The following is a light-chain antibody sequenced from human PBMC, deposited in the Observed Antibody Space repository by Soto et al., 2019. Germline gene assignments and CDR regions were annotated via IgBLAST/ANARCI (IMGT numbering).Light chain of an antibody. CDR3: SSYRSINPGV. CDR2: EVS. V-gene: IGLV2-14*01. Sequence: QSALTQPASVSGSPGQSITISCTGTSSDVGGYNYVSWYQQHPGKAPKLMIYEVSNRPSGVSNRFSGSKSGNTASLTISGLQAEDEADYSCSSYRSINPGVFGGGTKLTVL. CDR1: SSDVGGYNY. J-gene: IGLJ2*01.